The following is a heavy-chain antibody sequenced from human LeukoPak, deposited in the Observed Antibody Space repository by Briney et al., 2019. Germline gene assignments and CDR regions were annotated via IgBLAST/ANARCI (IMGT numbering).Heavy chain of an antibody. J-gene: IGHJ4*02. Sequence: GGSLRLSCAASGFTFSSYWMHWVSHAPGKGLVWVSRINSDGSSTSYSDSVKGRFTISRDNSKNTLYLQMNSLRAEDTAVYYCARRAGAYSHPYDYWGQGTLVTVSS. V-gene: IGHV3-74*01. D-gene: IGHD4/OR15-4a*01. CDR2: INSDGSST. CDR1: GFTFSSYW. CDR3: ARRAGAYSHPYDY.